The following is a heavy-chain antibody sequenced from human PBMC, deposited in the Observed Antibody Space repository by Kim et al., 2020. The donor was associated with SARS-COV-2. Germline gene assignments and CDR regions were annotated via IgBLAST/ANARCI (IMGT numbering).Heavy chain of an antibody. D-gene: IGHD1-20*01. J-gene: IGHJ4*02. Sequence: YADSVKGRFTISRDNSKNTLYLQMNSLRAEDTAVDYCAKDVRYNWNYIDYCGQGTLVTVSS. CDR3: AKDVRYNWNYIDY. V-gene: IGHV3-23*01.